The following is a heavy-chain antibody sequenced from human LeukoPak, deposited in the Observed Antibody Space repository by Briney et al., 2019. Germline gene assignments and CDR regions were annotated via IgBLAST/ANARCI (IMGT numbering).Heavy chain of an antibody. CDR3: AKQGSGWPYYCYNMDV. D-gene: IGHD6-19*01. J-gene: IGHJ6*02. V-gene: IGHV3-23*01. Sequence: GGSLRLSCAASGFTFSSYAMSWVRQAPGKGLEWVSAISGSGDSTYYADSVKGRFTISRDNSKNTLYVQVNTLRAEDTAVYYCAKQGSGWPYYCYNMDVWGQGTTVTVSS. CDR1: GFTFSSYA. CDR2: ISGSGDST.